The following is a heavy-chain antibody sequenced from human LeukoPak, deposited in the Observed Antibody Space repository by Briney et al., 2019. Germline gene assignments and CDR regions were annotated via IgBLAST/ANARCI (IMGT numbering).Heavy chain of an antibody. J-gene: IGHJ4*02. CDR3: ANLWELPYY. D-gene: IGHD1-26*01. V-gene: IGHV1-24*01. CDR2: FAPEDGKT. CDR1: GYTLTEFS. Sequence: ASVKVSCKVSGYTLTEFSMHWVRQAPGKGLEWMGGFAPEDGKTIYAQKFQGRVTMTEDTSTDTAYMELSSLRSEDTAVYYCANLWELPYYWGQGTLVTVSS.